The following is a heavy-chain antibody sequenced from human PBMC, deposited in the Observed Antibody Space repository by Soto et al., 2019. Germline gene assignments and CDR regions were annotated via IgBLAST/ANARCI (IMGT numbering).Heavy chain of an antibody. CDR1: GYSFTTYW. D-gene: IGHD1-26*01. CDR3: ERNSDEVGDWRTPDYYYYGMDV. J-gene: IGHJ6*02. Sequence: GESLKISCKGSGYSFTTYWIGWVRQVPGKGLEWMGIIYPGDSDTRYSPSFQGQVTISADKSISTAYLQWSSLKASDTAMYYCERNSDEVGDWRTPDYYYYGMDVWGQGTTVNVS. V-gene: IGHV5-51*01. CDR2: IYPGDSDT.